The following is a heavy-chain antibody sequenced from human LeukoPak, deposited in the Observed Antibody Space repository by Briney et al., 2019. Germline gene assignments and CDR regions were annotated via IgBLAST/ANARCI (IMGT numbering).Heavy chain of an antibody. V-gene: IGHV4-59*01. D-gene: IGHD3-22*01. J-gene: IGHJ6*02. CDR2: IIYSGST. CDR3: ARLSYYDSTGYGVYYYYGMDV. CDR1: GGSISSYD. Sequence: SETLSLTCTVSGGSISSYDRSWIRQPPGKALEWIGNIIYSGSTNYNPSLKSRVTMSVDTSKNQFSLKLSSVTAADTAVYYCARLSYYDSTGYGVYYYYGMDVWGQGTAVIVSS.